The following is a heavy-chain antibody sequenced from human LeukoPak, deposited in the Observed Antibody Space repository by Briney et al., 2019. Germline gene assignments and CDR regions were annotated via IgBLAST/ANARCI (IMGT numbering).Heavy chain of an antibody. V-gene: IGHV4-34*01. Sequence: SETLSLTCAVYGGSFSGYYWSWIRQPPGKGLVWIGEINHSGSTNYNPSLKSRVTISVDTSKNQFSLKLSSVTAADTAVYYCARGGFNYYGSGSYYRYYYGMDVWGKGTTVTVSS. CDR1: GGSFSGYY. D-gene: IGHD3-10*01. CDR3: ARGGFNYYGSGSYYRYYYGMDV. CDR2: INHSGST. J-gene: IGHJ6*04.